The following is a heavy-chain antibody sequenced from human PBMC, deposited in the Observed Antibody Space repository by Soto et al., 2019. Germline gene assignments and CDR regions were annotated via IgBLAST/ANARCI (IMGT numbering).Heavy chain of an antibody. CDR1: GYTFTSYY. V-gene: IGHV1-46*01. CDR2: INPSGGST. CDR3: ARDPDRITMIVVVDGDGMDV. D-gene: IGHD3-22*01. J-gene: IGHJ6*02. Sequence: ASVKVSCKASGYTFTSYYMHWVRQAPGQGLEWMGIINPSGGSTSYAQKFQGRVTMTRDTSTSTVYMELSSLRSEDTAVYYCARDPDRITMIVVVDGDGMDVWGQGT.